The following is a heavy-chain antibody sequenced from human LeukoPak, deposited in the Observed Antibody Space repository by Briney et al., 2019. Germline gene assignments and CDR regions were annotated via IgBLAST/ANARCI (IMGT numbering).Heavy chain of an antibody. CDR3: ARGSMHIYHLYTDY. J-gene: IGHJ4*02. CDR2: IKQDGSER. Sequence: GGSLRLSCAASGFTFSETWMSWVRQAPGQGLEWVASIKQDGSERYYVDSVKGRFTISRDNAKNSLFLQLSSLRVEDTAVYYCARGSMHIYHLYTDYWGQGTLVTVSS. D-gene: IGHD3-16*02. CDR1: GFTFSETW. V-gene: IGHV3-7*01.